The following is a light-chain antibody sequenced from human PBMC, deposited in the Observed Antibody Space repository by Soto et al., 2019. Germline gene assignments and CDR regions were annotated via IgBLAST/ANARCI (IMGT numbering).Light chain of an antibody. CDR2: GAS. Sequence: EIVLTQSPGTLSLTPGERATLSCRASQSVNSAYLAWYQQKPGQAPRLLIFGASNRATGIPDRFSGSGSGTDFTLTISRLEPEDFAVHHCQQYAGSPPKYIFGQGTKVDIK. CDR1: QSVNSAY. J-gene: IGKJ2*01. CDR3: QQYAGSPPKYI. V-gene: IGKV3-20*01.